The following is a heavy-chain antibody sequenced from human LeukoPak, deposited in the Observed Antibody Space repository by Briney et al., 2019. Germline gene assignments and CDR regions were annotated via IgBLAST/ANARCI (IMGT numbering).Heavy chain of an antibody. Sequence: PSETLSRTCTVSAGSISNYYWSWIRQPPGKGLEWTGYIYYSGSTNYNPSLKSRVTISVDTSKNQFSLKLNSVTAADTAVYYWARAPNYGDPIDYWGQGTLVTVSS. V-gene: IGHV4-59*01. D-gene: IGHD4-17*01. J-gene: IGHJ4*02. CDR2: IYYSGST. CDR1: AGSISNYY. CDR3: ARAPNYGDPIDY.